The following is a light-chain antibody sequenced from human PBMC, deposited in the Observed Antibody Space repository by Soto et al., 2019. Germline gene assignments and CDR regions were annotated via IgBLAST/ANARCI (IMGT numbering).Light chain of an antibody. J-gene: IGKJ1*01. Sequence: EIVLTQSPGTLSLSPGERAALSCRASQSVSSKFLAWYQQKPGQAPRLLIYGASTRATDMSGTFSGRGSGTEFTLTISNVRPEDFAVYYCQQYRSWPRTFGQGTKVDIK. V-gene: IGKV3-15*01. CDR1: QSVSSKF. CDR3: QQYRSWPRT. CDR2: GAS.